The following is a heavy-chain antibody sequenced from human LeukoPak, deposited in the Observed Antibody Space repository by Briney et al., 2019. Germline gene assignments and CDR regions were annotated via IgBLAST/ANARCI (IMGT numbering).Heavy chain of an antibody. CDR2: INPNSGGT. CDR1: GYTFTGYY. J-gene: IGHJ4*02. CDR3: ARERGRSLQSARDGYSGY. D-gene: IGHD5-24*01. V-gene: IGHV1-2*02. Sequence: ASVKASCKASGYTFTGYYMHWVRQAPGQGLEWMGWINPNSGGTNYAQKFQGRVTMTRATSISRAYMEPRRLRSDDTAVYYCARERGRSLQSARDGYSGYWGQGTLVTVSS.